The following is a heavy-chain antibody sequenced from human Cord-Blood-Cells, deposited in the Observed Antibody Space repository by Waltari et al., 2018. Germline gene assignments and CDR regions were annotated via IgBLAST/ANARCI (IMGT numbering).Heavy chain of an antibody. CDR3: ARDGRSIAASDDAFDI. J-gene: IGHJ3*02. CDR1: GATFSSSA. CDR2: IIPIFGTA. D-gene: IGHD6-6*01. Sequence: QVQLVQSGAEVKKPGSSVKVPCKASGATFSSSAITWVRQAPGQGLEWMGGIIPIFGTANYAQKFQGRVTITADESTSTAYMELSSLRSEDTAVYYCARDGRSIAASDDAFDIWGQGTMVTVSS. V-gene: IGHV1-69*01.